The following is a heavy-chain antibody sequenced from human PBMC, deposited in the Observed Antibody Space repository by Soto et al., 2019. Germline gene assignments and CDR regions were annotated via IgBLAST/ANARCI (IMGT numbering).Heavy chain of an antibody. CDR3: ARYRREAVAGYTLDN. CDR2: VYNSGST. D-gene: IGHD6-13*01. J-gene: IGHJ4*02. CDR1: GGFISSNY. Sequence: SETLSLTCTVSGGFISSNYWTWIRQPPGKGLEWIGYVYNSGSTNYNPSLKSRVTISEDTSKSQFSLKVNSMTAADAAVYYCARYRREAVAGYTLDNWGQGILVTVSS. V-gene: IGHV4-59*01.